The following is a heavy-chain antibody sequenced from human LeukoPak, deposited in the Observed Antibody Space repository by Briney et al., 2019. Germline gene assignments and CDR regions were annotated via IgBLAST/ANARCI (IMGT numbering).Heavy chain of an antibody. Sequence: GDSLRLSCRGSGFTFSDHAMAWVRQAPGKGLEWVSSIASNNDYRYSADALRGRFTISRDNAKNSLFLQMNSLRPDDTAVYYCARKSLVVGTNAFDIWGQETMVTVSS. V-gene: IGHV3-21*06. D-gene: IGHD2-15*01. CDR3: ARKSLVVGTNAFDI. CDR2: IASNNDYR. J-gene: IGHJ3*02. CDR1: GFTFSDHA.